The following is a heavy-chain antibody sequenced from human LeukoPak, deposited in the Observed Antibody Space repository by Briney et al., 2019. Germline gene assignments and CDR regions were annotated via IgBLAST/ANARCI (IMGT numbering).Heavy chain of an antibody. D-gene: IGHD5-18*01. V-gene: IGHV4-38-2*01. CDR3: ARGGLGPDTAMV. CDR2: IYHSGST. Sequence: SETLSLTCAVYGGSFSGYYWGWIRQPPGKGLEWIGSIYHSGSTYYNPSLKSRVTISVDTSKNQFSLKLSSVTAADTAVYYCARGGLGPDTAMVWGQGTLVTVSS. CDR1: GGSFSGYY. J-gene: IGHJ4*02.